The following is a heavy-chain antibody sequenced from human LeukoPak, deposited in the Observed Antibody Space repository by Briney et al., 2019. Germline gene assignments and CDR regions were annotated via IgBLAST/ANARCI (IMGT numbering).Heavy chain of an antibody. D-gene: IGHD3-3*01. V-gene: IGHV1-69*13. Sequence: SVKVSCKASGGTFSSYAISWVRQAPGQGLEWMGGIIPIFGTANYAQKFQGRVTITADESTSTAYMELSSLRSEDTAVYYCARVDISLGVGGAFDIWGQGTMVTVSS. CDR2: IIPIFGTA. CDR1: GGTFSSYA. CDR3: ARVDISLGVGGAFDI. J-gene: IGHJ3*02.